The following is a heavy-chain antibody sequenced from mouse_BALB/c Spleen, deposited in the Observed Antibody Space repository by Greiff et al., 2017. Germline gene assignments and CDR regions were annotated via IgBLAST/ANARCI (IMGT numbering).Heavy chain of an antibody. CDR1: GFTFSSYT. V-gene: IGHV5-6-4*01. CDR3: TREGLYYGNYYYAMDY. CDR2: ISSGGSYT. Sequence: EVMLVESGGGLEKPGGSLKLSCAASGFTFSSYTMSWVRQTPEKRLEWVATISSGGSYTYYPDSVKGRFTISRDNAKNTLYLQMSSLKSEDTAMYYCTREGLYYGNYYYAMDYWGQGTSVTVSS. D-gene: IGHD2-1*01. J-gene: IGHJ4*01.